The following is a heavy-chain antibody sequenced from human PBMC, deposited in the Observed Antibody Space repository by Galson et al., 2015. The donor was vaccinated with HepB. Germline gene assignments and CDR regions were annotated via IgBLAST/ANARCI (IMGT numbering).Heavy chain of an antibody. CDR1: GFTFSSYW. CDR2: IKQDGSEK. J-gene: IGHJ5*02. D-gene: IGHD4-11*01. V-gene: IGHV3-7*01. Sequence: SLRLSCAASGFTFSSYWMSWVRQTPGKGLEWVANIKQDGSEKYYEDSVKGRFTISRDNAKKSLYLQMNSLRAEDTAVYYCARDKRDYSDYVWFDPWGQGTLVTVSS. CDR3: ARDKRDYSDYVWFDP.